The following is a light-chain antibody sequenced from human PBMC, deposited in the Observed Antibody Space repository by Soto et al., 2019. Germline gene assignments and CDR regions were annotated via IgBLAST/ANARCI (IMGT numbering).Light chain of an antibody. CDR3: LQYNNWPPDRT. J-gene: IGKJ1*01. Sequence: EIVMTQSPATLSVSPGERATLSCRASQSVSSNLAWYQQKPGQAPRLLIYGASTMATGIPARFSGSGSGTEFTLTISSLQSEDFAMFFCLQYNNWPPDRTFGQGTKVEIK. CDR1: QSVSSN. V-gene: IGKV3-15*01. CDR2: GAS.